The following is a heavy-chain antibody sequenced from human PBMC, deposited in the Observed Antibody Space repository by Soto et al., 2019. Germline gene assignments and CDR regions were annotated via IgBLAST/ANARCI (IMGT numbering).Heavy chain of an antibody. CDR2: IYPGDSAT. CDR1: GYTFTSYW. J-gene: IGHJ4*02. Sequence: GESLKISCKGSGYTFTSYWIGWVRQMPGKGLEWMGIIYPGDSATRYSPSFQGQVTISADKSISTAYLQCSSLTASDSAMYFCARAPVYRHGYYWAQGTLATVSS. V-gene: IGHV5-51*01. CDR3: ARAPVYRHGYY. D-gene: IGHD3-10*01.